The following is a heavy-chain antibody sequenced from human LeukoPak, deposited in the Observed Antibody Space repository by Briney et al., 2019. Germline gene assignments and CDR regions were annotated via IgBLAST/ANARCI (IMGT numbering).Heavy chain of an antibody. J-gene: IGHJ5*02. CDR2: IYDRGST. D-gene: IGHD3-10*01. CDR3: ARRPRSGSSLNWLDP. V-gene: IGHV4-59*01. Sequence: SETLSPPRTGFGDSLWKFYWGRVPPPPGQGPGWLGNIYDRGSTNYNPSLQGRVTISIDTSKNQFSLKVNSVTAADTAVYYCARRPRSGSSLNWLDPWGQGTLVTVSS. CDR1: GDSLWKFY.